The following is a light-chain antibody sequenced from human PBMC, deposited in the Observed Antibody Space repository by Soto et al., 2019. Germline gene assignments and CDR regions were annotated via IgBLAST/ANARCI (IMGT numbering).Light chain of an antibody. J-gene: IGKJ1*01. Sequence: IVMTQSPATLSVSPGERVTLSCRASQSITTNLAWYQRNPGQAPRLLINGASTRATGVPARFSGSGSGTQFTLTISSLRSEDFGTYYCQQYNTWPGTFGQGTKVEIK. V-gene: IGKV3-15*01. CDR1: QSITTN. CDR3: QQYNTWPGT. CDR2: GAS.